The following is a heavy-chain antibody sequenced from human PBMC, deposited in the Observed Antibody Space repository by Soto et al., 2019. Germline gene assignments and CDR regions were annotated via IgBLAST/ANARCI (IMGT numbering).Heavy chain of an antibody. Sequence: EVQLLESGGGLVQPGGSLRVSCAASGFTFSSYAMSWVRQAPGKGLEWVSAISGSGGSTYYADSVKGRFTISRDNSKNTLDLQMNSLRAEDTAVYYCAQGLLGLKGYCSGWFGFDYWGQGTLVTVSS. V-gene: IGHV3-23*01. CDR3: AQGLLGLKGYCSGWFGFDY. D-gene: IGHD6-19*01. CDR1: GFTFSSYA. J-gene: IGHJ4*02. CDR2: ISGSGGST.